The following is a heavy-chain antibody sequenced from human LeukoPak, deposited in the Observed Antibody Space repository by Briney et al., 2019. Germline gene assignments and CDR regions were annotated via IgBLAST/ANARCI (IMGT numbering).Heavy chain of an antibody. V-gene: IGHV4-30-4*01. Sequence: SETLSLTCTVSGGSISSGDYYWSWIRQPPGKGLEWIGYIYYSGSTYYNPSLKSRVTISVDTSKNQFSLKLSSVTAADTAVYYCARDHSSGWYEGNWFDPWGQGTLVTVSS. CDR1: GGSISSGDYY. D-gene: IGHD6-19*01. J-gene: IGHJ5*02. CDR3: ARDHSSGWYEGNWFDP. CDR2: IYYSGST.